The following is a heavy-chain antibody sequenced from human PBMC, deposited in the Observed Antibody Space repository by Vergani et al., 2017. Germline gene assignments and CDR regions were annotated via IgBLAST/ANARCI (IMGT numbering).Heavy chain of an antibody. CDR3: AKDRDAWVGATLAPAFDI. V-gene: IGHV3-23*01. CDR2: ISGSGGST. J-gene: IGHJ3*02. CDR1: GLTFSSYA. Sequence: EVQLLESGGGLVQPGGSLRLSCAASGLTFSSYAMSWVRQAPGKGLEWVSAISGSGGSTYYADSVKGRFTISGDNSKNTLYLQMNSLRAEDTAVYYCAKDRDAWVGATLAPAFDIWGQGTMVTVSS. D-gene: IGHD1-26*01.